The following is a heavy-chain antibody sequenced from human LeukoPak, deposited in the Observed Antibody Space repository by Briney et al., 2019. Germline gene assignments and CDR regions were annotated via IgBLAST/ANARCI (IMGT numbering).Heavy chain of an antibody. V-gene: IGHV4-59*01. CDR3: ARDWGVSARPGYMDV. Sequence: MTSETLSLTCTVSGGSISTYYWSWIRQPPGKGLEWIGYSYYSGSTNSNPSLKSRVIISVDTSKNQFSLRLSSVTAVDTAVYYCARDWGVSARPGYMDVWGKGTTVTVSS. J-gene: IGHJ6*03. CDR1: GGSISTYY. D-gene: IGHD6-6*01. CDR2: SYYSGST.